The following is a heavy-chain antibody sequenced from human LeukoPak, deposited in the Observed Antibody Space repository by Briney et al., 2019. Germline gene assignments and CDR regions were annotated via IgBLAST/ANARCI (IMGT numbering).Heavy chain of an antibody. V-gene: IGHV4-34*01. J-gene: IGHJ6*02. D-gene: IGHD6-19*01. CDR2: INHSGST. CDR1: GGSISSYY. CDR3: AGFVAVADYYYYYGMDV. Sequence: SETLSLTCTVSGGSISSYYWSWIRQPPGKGLEWIGEINHSGSTNYNPSLKSRVTISVDTSKNQFSLKLSSVTAADTAVYYCAGFVAVADYYYYYGMDVWGQGTTVTVSS.